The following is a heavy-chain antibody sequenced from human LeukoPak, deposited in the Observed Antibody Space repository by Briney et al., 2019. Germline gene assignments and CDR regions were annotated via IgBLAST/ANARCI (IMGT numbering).Heavy chain of an antibody. CDR1: GGTFSSYD. CDR2: ITPIFGTA. V-gene: IGHV1-69*01. J-gene: IGHJ4*02. D-gene: IGHD5-18*01. Sequence: ASVKVSCKASGGTFSSYDISWVRQAPGQGLEWMGGITPIFGTAKYAQKFQGRVTITAVESMSTAYMELSSLRSEDTAVYYCAREGPETYNFDFWGQGTQVTVSS. CDR3: AREGPETYNFDF.